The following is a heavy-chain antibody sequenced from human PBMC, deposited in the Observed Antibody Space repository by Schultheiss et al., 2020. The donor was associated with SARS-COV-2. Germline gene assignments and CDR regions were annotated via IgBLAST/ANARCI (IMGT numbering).Heavy chain of an antibody. V-gene: IGHV4-61*02. CDR1: GGSISSGSYY. Sequence: SETLSLTCTVSGGSISSGSYYWSWIRQPAGKGLEWIGRIYTSGSTNYNPSLKSRVTISVDTSKNQFSLKLSSVTAADTAVYYCARLRAMVRGVIYYYHYGMDVWGQGTTVTVSS. CDR3: ARLRAMVRGVIYYYHYGMDV. J-gene: IGHJ6*02. D-gene: IGHD3-10*01. CDR2: IYTSGST.